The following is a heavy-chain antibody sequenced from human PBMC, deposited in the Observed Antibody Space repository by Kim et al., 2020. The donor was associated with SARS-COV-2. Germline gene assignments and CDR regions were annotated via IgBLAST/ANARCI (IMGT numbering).Heavy chain of an antibody. CDR3: ARDPPWFAP. Sequence: GGSLRLSCTASGFTFSNHAMSWVRQAPGKGLEWVSDISNTEGSTYYADSVKGRFTISRDNSKNTLYLQMSSLRVEDTAVYYCARDPPWFAPWGQGTLVAVSS. CDR1: GFTFSNHA. V-gene: IGHV3-23*01. CDR2: ISNTEGST. J-gene: IGHJ5*02.